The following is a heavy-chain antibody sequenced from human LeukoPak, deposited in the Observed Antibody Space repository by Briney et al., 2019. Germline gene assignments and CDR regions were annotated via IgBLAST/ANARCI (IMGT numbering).Heavy chain of an antibody. CDR2: ISAYNGNT. CDR1: GFTFTIFG. Sequence: ASVTVSCKASGFTFTIFGISWVRQAPGQGLEWMGWISAYNGNTNYAQKFQGRVTMTTDTSTSTAYMELSSLTSDDTAMYYCARDTGSGTYRIDYWGQGTLVTVSS. CDR3: ARDTGSGTYRIDY. J-gene: IGHJ4*02. V-gene: IGHV1-18*04. D-gene: IGHD1-26*01.